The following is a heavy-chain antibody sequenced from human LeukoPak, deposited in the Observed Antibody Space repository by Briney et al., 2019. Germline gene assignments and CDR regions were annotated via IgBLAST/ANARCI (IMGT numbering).Heavy chain of an antibody. J-gene: IGHJ4*02. CDR2: IYTSGST. Sequence: SQTLSLTCTVSGGSISSGSYYWSWIRQPAGKGLEWIGRIYTSGSTNYNPSLKSRVTISVDTSKNQFSLKLSSVTAADTAVYYCARLRVSGLAVLGFDYWGQGTLVTVSS. V-gene: IGHV4-61*02. CDR1: GGSISSGSYY. CDR3: ARLRVSGLAVLGFDY. D-gene: IGHD3-16*01.